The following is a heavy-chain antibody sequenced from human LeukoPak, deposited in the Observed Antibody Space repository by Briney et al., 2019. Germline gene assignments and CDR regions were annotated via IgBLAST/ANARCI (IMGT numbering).Heavy chain of an antibody. J-gene: IGHJ4*02. CDR3: ARGGIAAALASH. Sequence: PSETLSLTCTVSGGSISSHYWSWIRQPPGKGLEWIGYIYYSGSTNYNPSLMSRVTISVDTSKNQFSLKLSSVTAADTAVYYCARGGIAAALASHWGQGTLVTVSS. D-gene: IGHD6-13*01. CDR2: IYYSGST. CDR1: GGSISSHY. V-gene: IGHV4-59*11.